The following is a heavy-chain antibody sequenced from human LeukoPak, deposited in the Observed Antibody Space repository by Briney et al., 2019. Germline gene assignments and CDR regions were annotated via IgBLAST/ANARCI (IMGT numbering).Heavy chain of an antibody. Sequence: PGGSLRLSCAASGFTFSDYSMNWVRQAPGKGLEWISYIGIDSGNTNYADSGKGRFTISGDKAKNSPYLQMNSLRVEDTAVYYCARDYKYAFDNWGQGTLVTVSS. D-gene: IGHD5-24*01. CDR1: GFTFSDYS. CDR3: ARDYKYAFDN. CDR2: IGIDSGNT. V-gene: IGHV3-48*01. J-gene: IGHJ4*02.